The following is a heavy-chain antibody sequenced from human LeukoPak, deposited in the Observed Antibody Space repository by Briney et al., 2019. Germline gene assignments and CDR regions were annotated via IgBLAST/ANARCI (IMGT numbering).Heavy chain of an antibody. Sequence: ASVTVSCKSSGYTFIVYYMHWVRQAPGQGLEWMGWINPNSGGTKYAQKFQGRVTMTRDTSISTAYMELSRLRSDDTAVYYCATEVTDWGQGTLVTVSS. D-gene: IGHD5-18*01. CDR1: GYTFIVYY. J-gene: IGHJ4*02. V-gene: IGHV1-2*02. CDR3: ATEVTD. CDR2: INPNSGGT.